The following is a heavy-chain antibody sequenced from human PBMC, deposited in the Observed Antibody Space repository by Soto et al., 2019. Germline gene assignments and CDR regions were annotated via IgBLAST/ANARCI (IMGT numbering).Heavy chain of an antibody. CDR2: ISSSGSTI. V-gene: IGHV3-11*01. D-gene: IGHD4-17*01. CDR1: GFTFSDYY. Sequence: QVQLVESGGGLVKPGVSLRLSCAASGFTFSDYYMSWIRQAPGKGLEWVSYISSSGSTIYYADYVKGRFTISRDNAKNALYRQMNSLRGEDTAVYYCARDQEHDYGDFLYDYWGQGTLVTVSS. J-gene: IGHJ4*02. CDR3: ARDQEHDYGDFLYDY.